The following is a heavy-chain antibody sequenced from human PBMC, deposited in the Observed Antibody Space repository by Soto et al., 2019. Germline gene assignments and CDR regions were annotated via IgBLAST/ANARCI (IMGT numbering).Heavy chain of an antibody. CDR3: AKARDCSSTSCYATPDEPGLWLRGNYYYYGMDV. D-gene: IGHD2-2*01. J-gene: IGHJ6*02. V-gene: IGHV3-30*18. CDR2: ISYDGSNK. Sequence: GGSLRLSCAASGFTFSSYGMHWVRQAPGKGLEWVAVISYDGSNKYYADSVKGRFTISRDNSKNTLYLQMNSLRVEDTAVYYCAKARDCSSTSCYATPDEPGLWLRGNYYYYGMDVWGQGTTVTVSS. CDR1: GFTFSSYG.